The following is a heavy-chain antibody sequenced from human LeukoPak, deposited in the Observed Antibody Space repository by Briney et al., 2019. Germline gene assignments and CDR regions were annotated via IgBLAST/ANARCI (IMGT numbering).Heavy chain of an antibody. CDR2: IYYTGPT. CDR3: ASSGLRLTWIQLWLRRQPFDY. J-gene: IGHJ4*02. D-gene: IGHD5-18*01. V-gene: IGHV4-39*01. Sequence: KPSETLSLTCTVSGASISGSRYYWGWIRQPPGKGLEWIGNIYYTGPTYYNASLESRVTISLDTSKNQFSLKLNSVTAADTAMYYCASSGLRLTWIQLWLRRQPFDYWGQGTLVTVSS. CDR1: GASISGSRYY.